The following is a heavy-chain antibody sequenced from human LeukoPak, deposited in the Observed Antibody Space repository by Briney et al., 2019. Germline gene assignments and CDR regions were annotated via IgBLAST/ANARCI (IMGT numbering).Heavy chain of an antibody. V-gene: IGHV4-31*03. D-gene: IGHD1-26*01. Sequence: PSQTLSLTCTVSGGSISSGGYYWSWIRQHPGKGLEWIGYIYYSGSTYYNPSLKSRVTISVDTSKNQFSLKLSSVTAADTAVYYCARGSVGATTGDYWGQGTLVTVSS. CDR3: ARGSVGATTGDY. J-gene: IGHJ4*02. CDR1: GGSISSGGYY. CDR2: IYYSGST.